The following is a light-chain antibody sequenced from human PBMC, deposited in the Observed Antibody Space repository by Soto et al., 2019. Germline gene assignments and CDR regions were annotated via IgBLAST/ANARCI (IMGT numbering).Light chain of an antibody. Sequence: QSVLTQPASVSGSPGQSITISCTGTSSDVGGYDYVSWYQCRPGEVPKLLVFEVTKRPSGASTRFSGSKSGNTASLTISGLQAEDEADYYCSSYTSTSTLVIFGGGTKLAVL. CDR1: SSDVGGYDY. V-gene: IGLV2-14*01. J-gene: IGLJ2*01. CDR3: SSYTSTSTLVI. CDR2: EVT.